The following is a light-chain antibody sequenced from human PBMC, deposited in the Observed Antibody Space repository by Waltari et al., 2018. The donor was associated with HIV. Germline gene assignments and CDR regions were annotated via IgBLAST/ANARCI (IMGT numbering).Light chain of an antibody. CDR1: VLPRQF. CDR2: KDS. Sequence: SYELAQPPSVSVSPGQTARLTCSGDVLPRQFVYWYQQKPGQASIVVIYKDSERPSGIPERFSGFISGTTATLTISAVQAEDEADYYCQSADITGTLGVFGGGTRLTV. V-gene: IGLV3-25*03. J-gene: IGLJ2*01. CDR3: QSADITGTLGV.